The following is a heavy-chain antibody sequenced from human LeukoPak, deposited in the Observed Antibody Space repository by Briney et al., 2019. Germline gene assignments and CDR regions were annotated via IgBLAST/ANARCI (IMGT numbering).Heavy chain of an antibody. J-gene: IGHJ4*02. CDR1: GFTFSSYW. CDR3: ARTAHDSGGY. Sequence: GGSLRLSCVASGFTFSSYWMTWVRQAPGKGLEWVANIRQDGSDKYYVDSVKGRFTISRDNAKNSLYLQMNSLRAEDTAVYYCARTAHDSGGYWGQGTLVTVSS. CDR2: IRQDGSDK. D-gene: IGHD4-17*01. V-gene: IGHV3-7*04.